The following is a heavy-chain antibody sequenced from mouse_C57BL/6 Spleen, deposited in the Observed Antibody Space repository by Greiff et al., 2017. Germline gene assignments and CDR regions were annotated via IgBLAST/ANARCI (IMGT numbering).Heavy chain of an antibody. CDR1: GYSFTGYY. V-gene: IGHV1-42*01. D-gene: IGHD2-3*01. CDR3: ARSEDGYPAWFAY. CDR2: INPSTGGT. Sequence: EVKVVESGPELVKPGASVTISCKASGYSFTGYYMNWVKQSPEKSLEWIGEINPSTGGTTYNQKFKAKATLTVDKSSSTAYMQLKSLTSEDSAVYCCARSEDGYPAWFAYWGQGTLVTVSA. J-gene: IGHJ3*01.